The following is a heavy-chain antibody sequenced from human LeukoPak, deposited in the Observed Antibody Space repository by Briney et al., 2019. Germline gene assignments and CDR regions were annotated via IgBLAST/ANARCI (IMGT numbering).Heavy chain of an antibody. Sequence: SETLSLTCAIYGGSFSGYYWSWIRQPPGKGLEWIGEINHSGSTNYNPSLKSRVTISVDTSKNQFSLKLSSVTAADTAVYYCARGQVTMARGVILSFDYWGQGTLVTVSS. V-gene: IGHV4-34*01. D-gene: IGHD3-10*01. CDR1: GGSFSGYY. CDR2: INHSGST. CDR3: ARGQVTMARGVILSFDY. J-gene: IGHJ4*02.